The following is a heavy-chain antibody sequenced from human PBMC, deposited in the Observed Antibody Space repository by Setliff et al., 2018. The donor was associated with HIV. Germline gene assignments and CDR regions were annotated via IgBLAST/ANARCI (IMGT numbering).Heavy chain of an antibody. V-gene: IGHV3-9*01. J-gene: IGHJ4*02. CDR3: AGCRWSHLADY. D-gene: IGHD2-15*01. Sequence: GGSLRLSCTASGFTFAGYAMHWVREAPGKGLEWVSGISRNSGSIGYADSVKGRFTIARDNAKNALYLQMNSQRAEDTASYYFAGCRWSHLADYWGQGTLVTVSS. CDR2: ISRNSGSI. CDR1: GFTFAGYA.